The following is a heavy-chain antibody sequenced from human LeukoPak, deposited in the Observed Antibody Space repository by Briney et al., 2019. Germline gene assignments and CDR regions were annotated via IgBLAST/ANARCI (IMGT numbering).Heavy chain of an antibody. J-gene: IGHJ5*02. D-gene: IGHD3-16*01. CDR3: ARLYAGAYTRLDP. Sequence: SETLSLTCTVSGGSISSSSYYWGWIRQPPGKGLEYIGDVFYSGGTNYNSSLKSRLTISVDTSRNQFSLKLTSVTAADTAVYYCARLYAGAYTRLDPWGQGTLVAVSS. CDR1: GGSISSSSYY. CDR2: VFYSGGT. V-gene: IGHV4-61*05.